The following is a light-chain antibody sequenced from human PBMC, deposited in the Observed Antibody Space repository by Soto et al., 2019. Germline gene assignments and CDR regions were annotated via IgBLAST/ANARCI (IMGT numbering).Light chain of an antibody. CDR1: SSDVGGYNY. J-gene: IGLJ3*02. Sequence: QSALTQPRSVSGSPGQSVTISCTGTSSDVGGYNYVSWYQQHPGKAPKLMMYDVSKRPSGVPDRFSGSKSGNTASLTISGLQAEDEADYDCCSYAGSYTWVFGGGTQLTVL. V-gene: IGLV2-11*01. CDR2: DVS. CDR3: CSYAGSYTWV.